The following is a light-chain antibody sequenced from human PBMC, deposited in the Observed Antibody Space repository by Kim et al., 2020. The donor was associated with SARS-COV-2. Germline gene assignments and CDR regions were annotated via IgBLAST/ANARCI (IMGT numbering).Light chain of an antibody. V-gene: IGLV4-60*03. J-gene: IGLJ3*02. CDR2: REGSGNY. Sequence: GKLTCTLSRDYSTYLVAWHQKQPGKAPRFLMKREGSGNYKKGSGVPDRFSGSSFGADRYLTISNLQSEDDADYFCAAWDSITIWVFGGGTQLTVL. CDR3: AAWDSITIWV. CDR1: RDYSTYL.